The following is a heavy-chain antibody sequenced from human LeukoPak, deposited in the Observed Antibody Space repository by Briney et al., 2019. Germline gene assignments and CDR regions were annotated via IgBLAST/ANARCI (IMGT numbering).Heavy chain of an antibody. CDR3: AKVEYTSSWYGVGSLDY. CDR1: GFTFSSYG. V-gene: IGHV3-30*18. D-gene: IGHD6-13*01. J-gene: IGHJ4*02. CDR2: ISYDGSNK. Sequence: GRSLRLSCAASGFTFSSYGMHWVRQAPGKGLEWVAVISYDGSNKYYADSVKGRFTISRDNSMNTLYLQMNSLRAEDTAVYYCAKVEYTSSWYGVGSLDYWGQGTLVTVSS.